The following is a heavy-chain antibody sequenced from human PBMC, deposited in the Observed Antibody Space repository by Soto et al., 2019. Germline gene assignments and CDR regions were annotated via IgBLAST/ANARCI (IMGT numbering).Heavy chain of an antibody. V-gene: IGHV3-7*01. J-gene: IGHJ6*02. D-gene: IGHD3-16*01. CDR2: IKHDGSEK. Sequence: PGGSLRLSCPASGFTFSSYWMSWVRQAPGKGLEWVANIKHDGSEKNYVDSVKGRFTISTDNAKNSVFLQMNSLRAEDTAVYYCARQGGRRTYYYYYGMDVWGQGTTVTVSS. CDR1: GFTFSSYW. CDR3: ARQGGRRTYYYYYGMDV.